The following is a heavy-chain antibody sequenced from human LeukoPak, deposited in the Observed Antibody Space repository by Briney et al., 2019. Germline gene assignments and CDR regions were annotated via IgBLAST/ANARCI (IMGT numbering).Heavy chain of an antibody. CDR1: GYSISSGFY. CDR3: ARRLIVGTTVAFDY. CDR2: VYYSGRT. D-gene: IGHD1-26*01. Sequence: SETLSLTCTVSGYSISSGFYWGWIRQPPGKGLEWIGSVYYSGRTSYNPSLKSRVTISVDTSKNQFSLKLSSVTAADTAMYFCARRLIVGTTVAFDYWGRGTLVTVSS. V-gene: IGHV4-38-2*02. J-gene: IGHJ4*02.